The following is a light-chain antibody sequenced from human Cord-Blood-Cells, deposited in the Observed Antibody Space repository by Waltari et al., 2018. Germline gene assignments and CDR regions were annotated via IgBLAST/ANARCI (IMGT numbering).Light chain of an antibody. J-gene: IGKJ5*01. CDR2: GAS. CDR3: QQYNNWPPII. Sequence: EIVMTQSPATLSVSPRERATLSCRASQSVSSNLAWYQQKPGQAPRLLISGASNRATGIPARFSGSGSGTEFTLTISSLQSEDFAVYYCQQYNNWPPIIFGQGTRLEIK. V-gene: IGKV3-15*01. CDR1: QSVSSN.